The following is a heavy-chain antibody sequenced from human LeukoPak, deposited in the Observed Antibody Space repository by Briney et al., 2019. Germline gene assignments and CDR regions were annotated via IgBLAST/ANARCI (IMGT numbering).Heavy chain of an antibody. CDR3: ARVIADNWFDP. Sequence: GESLQISCKGSGYIFTSYYIAWVRQMPGKGLEWMGIVYPGDSDTRYSPSFQGQVTISADKSISTAYLHWSSLKASDTAMYYCARVIADNWFDPWGQGTLVTVSS. D-gene: IGHD3-10*01. CDR1: GYIFTSYY. V-gene: IGHV5-51*01. CDR2: VYPGDSDT. J-gene: IGHJ5*02.